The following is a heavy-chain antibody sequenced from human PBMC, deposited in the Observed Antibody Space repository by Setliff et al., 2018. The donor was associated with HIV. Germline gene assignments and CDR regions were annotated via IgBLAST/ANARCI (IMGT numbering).Heavy chain of an antibody. Sequence: GSLRLSCAASGFTFSTYGMHWVRQAPGKGLEWVAIIFYDGSNKYHRDSVKGRFTLSRDNSKNTVYLQVGSLRPDDTAMYYCARSRPYNSALDYWGQGTLVTVSS. CDR1: GFTFSTYG. CDR3: ARSRPYNSALDY. J-gene: IGHJ4*02. D-gene: IGHD6-25*01. V-gene: IGHV3-30*19. CDR2: IFYDGSNK.